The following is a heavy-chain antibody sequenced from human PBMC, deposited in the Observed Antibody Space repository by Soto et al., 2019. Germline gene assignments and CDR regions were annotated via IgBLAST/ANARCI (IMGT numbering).Heavy chain of an antibody. CDR2: IKQDGSEK. D-gene: IGHD2-15*01. CDR1: GFTFSTYW. Sequence: EVQLVESGGDLVQPGGSLSLSCAASGFTFSTYWMSWVRQAPGKGLEWVANIKQDGSEKYYVDSVKGRFTISKDNAKNSLYLQMNSLRAEDTAVDYCARARYCSGGSCHYFDFWGQGTLVTVSS. V-gene: IGHV3-7*04. J-gene: IGHJ4*02. CDR3: ARARYCSGGSCHYFDF.